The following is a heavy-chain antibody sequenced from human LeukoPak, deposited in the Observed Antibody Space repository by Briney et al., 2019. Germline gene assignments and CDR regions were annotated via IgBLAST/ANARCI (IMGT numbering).Heavy chain of an antibody. Sequence: GGSLRLSCAASGFIFSSYWMNWVRQAPGKGLEWVANIKQEGSEKYYVDSVKGRFTISRDNAKNSLYLQMDSLRAEDAAVYYCAGGSGWLIDYWGQGTLVTVSS. J-gene: IGHJ4*02. V-gene: IGHV3-7*01. D-gene: IGHD6-19*01. CDR2: IKQEGSEK. CDR3: AGGSGWLIDY. CDR1: GFIFSSYW.